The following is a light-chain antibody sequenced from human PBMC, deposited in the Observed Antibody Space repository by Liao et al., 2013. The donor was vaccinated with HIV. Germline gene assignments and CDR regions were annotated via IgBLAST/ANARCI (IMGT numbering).Light chain of an antibody. J-gene: IGLJ2*01. V-gene: IGLV3-25*03. CDR2: HHD. CDR3: QSADSSGTPLV. Sequence: SYELTQPPSVSVSPGQTASITCSGDKLGDKYACWYQQKPGQSPVLVIYHHDKRPSGIPERFSGSSSGTTVTLTIRGVQAEDEGDYYCQSADSSGTPLVFGGGTKLTVL. CDR1: KLGDKY.